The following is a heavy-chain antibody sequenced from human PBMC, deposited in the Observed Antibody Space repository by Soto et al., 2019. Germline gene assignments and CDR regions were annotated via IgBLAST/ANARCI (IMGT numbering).Heavy chain of an antibody. CDR3: ARSPTAVTTPRRDTFDV. CDR2: IYYSGSP. CDR1: GGSISSSTYN. V-gene: IGHV4-39*01. D-gene: IGHD4-17*01. Sequence: PSETLSLTCTVSGGSISSSTYNWGWKRQPPGKRLEWIGNIYYSGSPYYNPSLKSRVTISVDTSRNQLSLKLSSVTAADTAVYYCARSPTAVTTPRRDTFDVWGQGTMVTVSS. J-gene: IGHJ3*01.